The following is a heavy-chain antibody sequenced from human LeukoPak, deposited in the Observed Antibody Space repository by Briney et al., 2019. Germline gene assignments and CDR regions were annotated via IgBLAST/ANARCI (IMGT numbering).Heavy chain of an antibody. V-gene: IGHV3-74*01. Sequence: GGSLRLSCAASGFTFSDYWMHWVRQAPGKGLMWVSRINTDGRSTSYVDSVKGRFTISRDNSKNTLYLQMNSLRAEDTAVYYCAKEEKGGLVWFGEMGDYMDVWGKGTTVTISS. CDR3: AKEEKGGLVWFGEMGDYMDV. CDR1: GFTFSDYW. D-gene: IGHD3-10*01. CDR2: INTDGRST. J-gene: IGHJ6*03.